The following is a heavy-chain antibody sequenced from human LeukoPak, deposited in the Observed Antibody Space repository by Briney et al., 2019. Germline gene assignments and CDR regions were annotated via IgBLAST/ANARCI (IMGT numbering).Heavy chain of an antibody. D-gene: IGHD2-15*01. CDR2: IFPHSGGT. V-gene: IGHV1-2*02. Sequence: ASVKVSCKTSGYTFNDYYIYWVRQAPGQGLEWMGWIFPHSGGTKYAHNFQGRITLTRDTSTRTAYLELNSLRSDDTAVYFCARGEGYCSGGSCYSLAWGRPPQNNYYYYMDVWGQGTTVAVSS. J-gene: IGHJ6*02. CDR3: ARGEGYCSGGSCYSLAWGRPPQNNYYYYMDV. CDR1: GYTFNDYY.